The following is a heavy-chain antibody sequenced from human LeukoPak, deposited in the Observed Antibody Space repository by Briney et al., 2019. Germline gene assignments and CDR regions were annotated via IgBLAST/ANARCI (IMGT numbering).Heavy chain of an antibody. Sequence: GGSLRLSCVASGFTFSNYWMLWVRQAPGKGLMWVSLISTDGKSTRYAESVKGRFTISRDNAKNALYLQMDSLRVEDTAVYYCVKDSWRERHAFDVWGQGTMVAVSS. V-gene: IGHV3-74*01. CDR2: ISTDGKST. CDR1: GFTFSNYW. CDR3: VKDSWRERHAFDV. J-gene: IGHJ3*01. D-gene: IGHD1-1*01.